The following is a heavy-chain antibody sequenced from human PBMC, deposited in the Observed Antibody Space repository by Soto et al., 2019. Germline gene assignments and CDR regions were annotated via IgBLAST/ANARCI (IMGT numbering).Heavy chain of an antibody. V-gene: IGHV3-30*18. CDR2: ISYDGSNK. CDR3: AKDGEVRGVIIWQFDY. CDR1: GFTFSSYG. D-gene: IGHD3-10*01. J-gene: IGHJ4*02. Sequence: GGSLRLSCAASGFTFSSYGMHWVRQAPGKGLEWVAVISYDGSNKYYADSVKGRFTISRDNSKNTLYLQMNSLRAEDTAVYYCAKDGEVRGVIIWQFDYWGQGTLVTVSS.